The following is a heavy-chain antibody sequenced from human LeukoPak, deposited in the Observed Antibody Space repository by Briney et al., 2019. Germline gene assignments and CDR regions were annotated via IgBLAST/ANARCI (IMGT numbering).Heavy chain of an antibody. CDR3: ARETPTYYDILTGYNDAFDI. J-gene: IGHJ3*02. V-gene: IGHV4-4*07. CDR2: IYTSGST. D-gene: IGHD3-9*01. Sequence: TASETLSLTCTVSGGSISSYYWSWIRQPAGKGLEWIGRIYTSGSTNYNPSLKSRVTMSVDTSKNQFSLKLSSVTAADTAVYYCARETPTYYDILTGYNDAFDIWGQGTMVTVSS. CDR1: GGSISSYY.